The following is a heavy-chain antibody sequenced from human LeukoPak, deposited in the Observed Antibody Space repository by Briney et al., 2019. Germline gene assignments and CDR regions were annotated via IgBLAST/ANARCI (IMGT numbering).Heavy chain of an antibody. Sequence: GGSLRLSCAASGFSFSSHWVHWVRQAPGKGLVWVSRISDDGSYTSDVDSVKGRFTISRDNVNNMLYLHMNSLRAEDTAVYYCASFGISWRSSYWGQGTLVTVSS. D-gene: IGHD2-21*01. CDR1: GFSFSSHW. V-gene: IGHV3-74*01. J-gene: IGHJ4*02. CDR2: ISDDGSYT. CDR3: ASFGISWRSSY.